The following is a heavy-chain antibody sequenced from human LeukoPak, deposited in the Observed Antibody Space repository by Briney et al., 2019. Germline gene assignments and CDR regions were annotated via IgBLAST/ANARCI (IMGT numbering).Heavy chain of an antibody. J-gene: IGHJ5*02. CDR2: ISYDESNK. CDR3: ARGANYDFWSGYTTDGYNWFDP. V-gene: IGHV3-30-3*01. Sequence: GGSLRLSCAASGFIFSTYDMHWVRQAPGKGLDWVAIISYDESNKYYADSVKGRFTISRDNSKNTLFLQMNSLRAEDTAVYYCARGANYDFWSGYTTDGYNWFDPWGQGTLVTVSS. CDR1: GFIFSTYD. D-gene: IGHD3-3*01.